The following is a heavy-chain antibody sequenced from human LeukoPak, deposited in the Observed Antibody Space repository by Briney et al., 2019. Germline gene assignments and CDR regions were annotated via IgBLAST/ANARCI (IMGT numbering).Heavy chain of an antibody. CDR2: INPGSGGT. D-gene: IGHD6-25*01. CDR3: AKVAGIAAARGWIDP. CDR1: GYTFTGYY. J-gene: IGHJ5*02. Sequence: ASVKVSCKASGYTFTGYYIHWVRQAPGQALEWMRWINPGSGGTNYAQKFQGRVTMTRDTSINMVYMELSRLRSDDTAVYYCAKVAGIAAARGWIDPWGQGTLVTVSS. V-gene: IGHV1-2*02.